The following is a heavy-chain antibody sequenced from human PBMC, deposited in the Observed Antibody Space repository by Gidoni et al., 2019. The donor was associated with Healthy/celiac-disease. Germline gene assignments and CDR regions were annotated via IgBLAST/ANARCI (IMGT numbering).Heavy chain of an antibody. CDR2: IFTNDEK. CDR3: ARTRYSGYDPYYFDY. J-gene: IGHJ4*02. Sequence: QVTLKESGPVLVKPTETLTLTCTVSGFSLSNASMGVSWICQPPGKALESLAHIFTNDEKSYSTSLKLRLTISKDTSKSQVVLTMTNMDPVDTATYYFARTRYSGYDPYYFDYWGQGTLVTVSS. V-gene: IGHV2-26*01. CDR1: GFSLSNASMG. D-gene: IGHD5-12*01.